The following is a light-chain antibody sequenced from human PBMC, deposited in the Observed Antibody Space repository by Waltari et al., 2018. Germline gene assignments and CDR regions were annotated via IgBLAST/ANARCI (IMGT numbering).Light chain of an antibody. CDR1: QGISSW. V-gene: IGKV1D-12*01. J-gene: IGKJ1*01. CDR2: AAS. Sequence: DIQMTQSPSSVSASVGDRVTSTCRASQGISSWLALYQQKPGKAPKLLIYAASSLQSGVPSRFSGSGSGTDFTLTISSLQPEDFATYYCQQANSFPRTFGQGTKVEIK. CDR3: QQANSFPRT.